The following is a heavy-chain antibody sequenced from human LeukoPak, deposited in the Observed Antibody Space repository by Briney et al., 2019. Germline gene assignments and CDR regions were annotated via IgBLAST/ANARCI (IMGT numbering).Heavy chain of an antibody. V-gene: IGHV4-39*07. CDR1: GGSISISNYY. J-gene: IGHJ6*03. CDR2: MSYSGRT. CDR3: ARDDLQLVRRLGGGTEYYYYYYMDV. D-gene: IGHD6-13*01. Sequence: SETLSLTCNVSGGSISISNYYWGWIRQPPGKGLEWIGSMSYSGRTYYNPSLKTRVTVSLDTSKNQFSLQLNSVTPEDTAVYYCARDDLQLVRRLGGGTEYYYYYYMDVWGKGTTVTVSS.